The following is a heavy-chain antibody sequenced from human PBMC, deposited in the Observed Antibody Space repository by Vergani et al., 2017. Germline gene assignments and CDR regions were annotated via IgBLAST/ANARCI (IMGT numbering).Heavy chain of an antibody. Sequence: QLHLVESGGGFVKPGGSLRLSCSASGFNISHYYMSWIRQAPGKGLEWVSYISSSGSTIFHADSVKGRFTISRDSANKSLYLQMTSLKSEDTAMYYCARVRRDDSSGYYYYYGMDVWGQGTTVTVSS. D-gene: IGHD3-22*01. CDR3: ARVRRDDSSGYYYYYGMDV. J-gene: IGHJ6*02. CDR1: GFNISHYY. CDR2: ISSSGSTI. V-gene: IGHV3-11*04.